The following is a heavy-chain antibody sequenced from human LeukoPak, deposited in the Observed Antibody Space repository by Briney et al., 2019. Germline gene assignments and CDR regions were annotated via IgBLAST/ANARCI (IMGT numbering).Heavy chain of an antibody. CDR3: ARDAWGWDNSDYYHPVNYFDY. CDR2: INPSGGST. Sequence: GASVKVSCKASGYTFTGYYMHWVRQAPGQGLEWMGIINPSGGSTNYAQKFQGRVTMTRDTSTSTVYMELTGLRSEDTAVYYCARDAWGWDNSDYYHPVNYFDYWGQGTLVTVSS. CDR1: GYTFTGYY. V-gene: IGHV1-46*01. J-gene: IGHJ4*02. D-gene: IGHD3-22*01.